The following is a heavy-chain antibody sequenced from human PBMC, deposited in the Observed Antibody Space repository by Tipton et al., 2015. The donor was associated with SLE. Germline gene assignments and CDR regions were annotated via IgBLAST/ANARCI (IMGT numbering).Heavy chain of an antibody. CDR3: AAGIAHYFGY. CDR2: IYYSGST. CDR1: GGSISSYY. D-gene: IGHD6-13*01. Sequence: TLSLTCTVSGGSISSYYWSWIRQPPGKGLEWIGYIYYSGSTYYNPSLKSRVTISVDTSKNQFSLKLSSVTAADTAVYYCAAGIAHYFGYWGQGTLVTVSS. V-gene: IGHV4-59*06. J-gene: IGHJ4*02.